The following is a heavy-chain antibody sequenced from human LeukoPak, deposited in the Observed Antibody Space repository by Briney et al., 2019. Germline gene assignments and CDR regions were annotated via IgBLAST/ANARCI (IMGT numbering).Heavy chain of an antibody. Sequence: PGGSLRLSCAASGFTFSTYWMHWVRQAPGKGLVWVSRINPDGSSTNYADSVKGRFTISRDNAKNTLYLQINSLRAEDTAVYYCARDDPGGSGYWGQGTLVTVSS. J-gene: IGHJ4*02. CDR3: ARDDPGGSGY. V-gene: IGHV3-74*01. CDR1: GFTFSTYW. CDR2: INPDGSST. D-gene: IGHD5-12*01.